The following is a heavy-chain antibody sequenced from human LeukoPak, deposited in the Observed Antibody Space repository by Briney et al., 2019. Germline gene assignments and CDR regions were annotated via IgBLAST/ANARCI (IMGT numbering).Heavy chain of an antibody. Sequence: SGGTLRLSCAASGFTLSSYGMSWVRHSPGKGLEWVSVFSVSGDSIFYADSVKGRFTISRDISNNTLFLEMNSLRAEDTAIYYCAKRGTGMYASDIWGQGTMVTVSS. D-gene: IGHD3-16*01. CDR1: GFTLSSYG. CDR2: FSVSGDSI. J-gene: IGHJ3*02. CDR3: AKRGTGMYASDI. V-gene: IGHV3-23*01.